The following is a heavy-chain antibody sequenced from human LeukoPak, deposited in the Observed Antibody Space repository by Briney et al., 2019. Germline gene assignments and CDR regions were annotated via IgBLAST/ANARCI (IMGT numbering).Heavy chain of an antibody. D-gene: IGHD4-17*01. CDR3: ARMADGDYGDSRMYYFDY. Sequence: GSLRLSCAASGFTFSSYWMSWVRQAPGKGLEWVANIKQDGSEKYYVDSVKGRFTISRDNAKNSLYLQMNSLRAEDTAVYYCARMADGDYGDSRMYYFDYWGQGTLVTVSS. V-gene: IGHV3-7*01. CDR2: IKQDGSEK. CDR1: GFTFSSYW. J-gene: IGHJ4*02.